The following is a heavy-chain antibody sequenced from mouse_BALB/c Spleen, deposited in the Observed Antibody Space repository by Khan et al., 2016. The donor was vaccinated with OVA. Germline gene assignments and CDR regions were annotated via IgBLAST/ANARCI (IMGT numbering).Heavy chain of an antibody. CDR3: ARRGYGNYWFAY. D-gene: IGHD2-1*01. CDR1: GFNIKDYY. Sequence: VQLQQSGAELVRPGAIVKLSCKASGFNIKDYYMLWVKQRPEQGLEWIGWIDPENGNTIYDPKFQGKASITADTSSNTAYLQLSSLTSEDTAVYYCARRGYGNYWFAYWGQGTLVTVSA. CDR2: IDPENGNT. J-gene: IGHJ3*01. V-gene: IGHV14-1*02.